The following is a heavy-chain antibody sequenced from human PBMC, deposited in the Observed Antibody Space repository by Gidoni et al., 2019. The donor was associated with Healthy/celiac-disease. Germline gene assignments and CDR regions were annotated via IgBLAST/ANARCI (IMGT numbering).Heavy chain of an antibody. D-gene: IGHD2-21*01. CDR3: ARDRVLWWPDY. V-gene: IGHV1-2*06. Sequence: QVQLVQSGAEVKKPGASVKVSCKASGYTFTGYYMHWVRQAPGQGLEWMGRINPNSGGTNYAKKFQGRVTMTRDTSISTAYMELSRLRSDDTAVYYCARDRVLWWPDYWGQGTLVTVSS. CDR2: INPNSGGT. CDR1: GYTFTGYY. J-gene: IGHJ4*02.